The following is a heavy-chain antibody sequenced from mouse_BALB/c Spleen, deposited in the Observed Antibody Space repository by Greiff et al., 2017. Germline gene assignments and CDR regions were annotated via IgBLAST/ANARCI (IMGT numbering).Heavy chain of an antibody. Sequence: DLVKPGASVKLSCKASGYTFTSYWINWIKQRPGQGLEWIGRIAPGSGSTYYNEMFKGKATLTVDTSSSTAYIQLSSLSSEDYAVYFCARAYYRYDDGRDYYAMDYWGQGTSVTVSS. J-gene: IGHJ4*01. D-gene: IGHD2-14*01. CDR2: IAPGSGST. V-gene: IGHV1S41*01. CDR3: ARAYYRYDDGRDYYAMDY. CDR1: GYTFTSYW.